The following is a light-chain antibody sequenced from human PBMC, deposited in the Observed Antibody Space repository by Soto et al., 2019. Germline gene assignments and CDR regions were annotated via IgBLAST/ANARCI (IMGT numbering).Light chain of an antibody. CDR3: QQSYSTPLT. CDR2: SAS. J-gene: IGKJ4*01. CDR1: QSISSY. Sequence: DIQITHSPSSLSASVGDRVTITCRSSQSISSYLNWYQLKPGKAPKLLIYSASSLQSDVPSRFSGSGSGTDFTLTISSLQPEDFATYYCQQSYSTPLTFGGGTKVDIK. V-gene: IGKV1-39*01.